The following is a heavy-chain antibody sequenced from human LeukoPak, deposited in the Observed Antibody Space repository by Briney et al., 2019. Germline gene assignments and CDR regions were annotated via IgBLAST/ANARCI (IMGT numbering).Heavy chain of an antibody. J-gene: IGHJ5*02. CDR1: GGTFSSYA. D-gene: IGHD5-18*01. CDR2: IIPIFGTA. CDR3: ARDRSYGSFGWFDP. Sequence: SVKVSCKASGGTFSSYAISWVPQAPGQGLEWMGGIIPIFGTANYAQKFQGRVTITTDESTSTAYMELSSLRSEDTAVYYCARDRSYGSFGWFDPWGQGTLVTVSS. V-gene: IGHV1-69*05.